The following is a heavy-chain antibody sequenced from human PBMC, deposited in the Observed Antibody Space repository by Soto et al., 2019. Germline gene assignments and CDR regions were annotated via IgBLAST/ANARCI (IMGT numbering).Heavy chain of an antibody. Sequence: GSLRLSWAASGFTFTRYSMNWVRQAPGKGLEWVSSISSTTNYIYYGDSMKGRFTISRDNAKNSLYLEMNSLRAEDTAVYYCARESEDLTSNFDYWGQGTLVTVSS. J-gene: IGHJ4*02. CDR1: GFTFTRYS. V-gene: IGHV3-21*06. CDR3: ARESEDLTSNFDY. CDR2: ISSTTNYI.